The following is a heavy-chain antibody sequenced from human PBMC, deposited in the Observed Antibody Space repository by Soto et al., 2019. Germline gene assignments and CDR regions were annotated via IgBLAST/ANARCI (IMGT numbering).Heavy chain of an antibody. V-gene: IGHV3-53*01. Sequence: PGGSLRLSCAASGFTVSSNYMSWVRQAPGKGLEWVSVIYSGGSTYYADSVKGRFTISRDNSKNTLYLQMNSLRAEDTAVYYCAREIRVNSSSWPYYYYYGMDVWGQGTTVTVSS. J-gene: IGHJ6*02. CDR1: GFTVSSNY. CDR3: AREIRVNSSSWPYYYYYGMDV. D-gene: IGHD6-13*01. CDR2: IYSGGST.